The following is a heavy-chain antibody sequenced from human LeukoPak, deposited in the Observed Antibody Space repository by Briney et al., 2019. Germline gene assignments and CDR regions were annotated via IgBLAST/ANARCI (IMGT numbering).Heavy chain of an antibody. D-gene: IGHD3-16*02. CDR2: ISSSGSTI. V-gene: IGHV3-48*03. CDR3: ARSYDYVWGSYRYDPLDY. CDR1: GFTFSSYE. J-gene: IGHJ4*02. Sequence: PGGSLRLSCAASGFTFSSYEMNWVRQAPGKGLEWVSYISSSGSTIYYADSVKGRFTISRDNAKNSLYLQMNSLRAEDTAVYYCARSYDYVWGSYRYDPLDYWGQGTLVTVSS.